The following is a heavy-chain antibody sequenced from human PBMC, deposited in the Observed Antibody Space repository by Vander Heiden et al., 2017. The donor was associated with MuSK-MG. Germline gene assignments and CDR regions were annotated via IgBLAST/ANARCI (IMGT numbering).Heavy chain of an antibody. J-gene: IGHJ5*02. D-gene: IGHD3-10*02. V-gene: IGHV4-38-2*01. CDR3: ARRLFGDQTGDP. CDR1: GYPTLRGCY. CDR2: IYHSGST. Sequence: QAQLQASAPGLVKPSETLSLTCSVPGYPTLRGCYWGWIRQPPGKGLEWIGSIYHSGSTDNNPSLKSRVTISVDTSKTQCSLKLRSVTAAYTAVYYCARRLFGDQTGDPWCQGTMVTVSS.